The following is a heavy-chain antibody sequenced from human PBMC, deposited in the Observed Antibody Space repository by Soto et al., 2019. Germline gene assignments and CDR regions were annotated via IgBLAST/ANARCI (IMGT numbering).Heavy chain of an antibody. CDR3: ATILNRAFET. D-gene: IGHD3-3*01. V-gene: IGHV3-7*01. J-gene: IGHJ3*02. CDR2: IKQDGTEK. Sequence: EVQLVESGGGLVQPGGSLRLSCAASGFTFSSYWRSWVRQAPGRGLEWMGNIKQDGTEKDYVDSVKGRFTISRDNARNSVFLQMDSLRADDTAVYYCATILNRAFETWGQGTMVTVSS. CDR1: GFTFSSYW.